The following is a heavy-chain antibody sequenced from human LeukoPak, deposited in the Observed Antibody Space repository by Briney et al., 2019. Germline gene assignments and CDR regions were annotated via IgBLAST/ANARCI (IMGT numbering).Heavy chain of an antibody. CDR3: ARHPLVGDRSVHGMDV. CDR2: IYYSGST. V-gene: IGHV4-39*01. CDR1: GGSISSSSYY. D-gene: IGHD4-17*01. J-gene: IGHJ6*02. Sequence: SETPSLTCTVSGGSISSSSYYWGWIRQPPGKGLEWIGSIYYSGSTYYNPSLKSRVTISVDTSKNQFSLKLSSVTAADTAVYYCARHPLVGDRSVHGMDVWGQGTTVTVSS.